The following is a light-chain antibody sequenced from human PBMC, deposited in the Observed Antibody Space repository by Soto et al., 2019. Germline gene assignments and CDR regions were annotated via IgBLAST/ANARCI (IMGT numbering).Light chain of an antibody. J-gene: IGKJ2*01. CDR3: QQYQSWPYT. CDR2: DAS. V-gene: IGKV1-5*01. Sequence: DIQMTQSPSTLCASVGDRVTITCRASQSVNKWLAWYQQKPGRAPNLVIYDASTLQTSVTSTFSGSGSGTEFTLTISSLQPDDFGTYYCQQYQSWPYTFGQGTKLEIK. CDR1: QSVNKW.